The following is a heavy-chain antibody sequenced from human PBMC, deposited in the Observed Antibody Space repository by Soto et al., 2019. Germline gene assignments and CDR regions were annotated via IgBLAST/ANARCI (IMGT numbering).Heavy chain of an antibody. CDR3: ARGVQWFDN. Sequence: TLSLTCTVSGGSISTGAYYWSWIRQHPGKGLELIGYIYHTGSTYYNPSLKSRLTISVDTSKSQFSLKLTSMTAADTAVYYCARGVQWFDNWGQGSVVTVSS. J-gene: IGHJ4*02. V-gene: IGHV4-31*03. CDR2: IYHTGST. D-gene: IGHD6-19*01. CDR1: GGSISTGAYY.